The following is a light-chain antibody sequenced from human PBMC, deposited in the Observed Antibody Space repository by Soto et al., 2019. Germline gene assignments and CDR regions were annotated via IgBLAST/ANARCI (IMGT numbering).Light chain of an antibody. J-gene: IGKJ4*01. CDR1: QGISSY. CDR3: QQINTFPVT. Sequence: DSQFTQSPAFLSSSVGDRVNITCRASQGISSYLDWYQQRPGKAPKLLIYDASTLQSGVPSRFSGSGSGTEFPLTLSRLQPEDFATYFCQQINTFPVTFGGGTKVEL. V-gene: IGKV1-9*01. CDR2: DAS.